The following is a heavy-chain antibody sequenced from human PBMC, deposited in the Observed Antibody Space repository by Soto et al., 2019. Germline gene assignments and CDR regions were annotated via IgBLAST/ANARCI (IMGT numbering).Heavy chain of an antibody. V-gene: IGHV1-18*01. J-gene: IGHJ4*02. CDR1: GYTFTHFY. Sequence: ASVKVSCKASGYTFTHFYITWVRQAPGQGLEWMGAISPHNFNTNYAQKFRGRVTLTTEKSTNTAYMDLRSLTSDDTAVYYCARDEGGYDILNGYYKAHHFDYWGQGVTLAVSS. CDR2: ISPHNFNT. CDR3: ARDEGGYDILNGYYKAHHFDY. D-gene: IGHD3-9*01.